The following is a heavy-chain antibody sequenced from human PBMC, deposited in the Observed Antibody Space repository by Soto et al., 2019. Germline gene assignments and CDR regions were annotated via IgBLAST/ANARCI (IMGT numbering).Heavy chain of an antibody. D-gene: IGHD3-16*01. J-gene: IGHJ6*02. Sequence: QVQLVQSAAEVKKPGASVKVSCKASGYTFTRSGISWVRQAPGQGLEWMGWSNGYNGNTNYAQKFQGRITMTTDTPTSTAYMELRSLRSDDTAVNYCARMGDVPYYYYGMDVWGQGTTVIVSS. V-gene: IGHV1-18*01. CDR2: SNGYNGNT. CDR1: GYTFTRSG. CDR3: ARMGDVPYYYYGMDV.